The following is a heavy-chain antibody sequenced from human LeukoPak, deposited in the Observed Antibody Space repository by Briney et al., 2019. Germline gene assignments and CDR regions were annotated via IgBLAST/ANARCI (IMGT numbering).Heavy chain of an antibody. Sequence: ASVKVSCKASGYTFTSYAMHWVRQAPGQRLEWMGWINAGNGNTKYSQKFQGRVTITRDTSASTAYMELRSLRSDDTAVYYCARDEQADYYDSSGYRHLDYWGQGTLVTVSS. CDR1: GYTFTSYA. J-gene: IGHJ4*02. D-gene: IGHD3-22*01. CDR2: INAGNGNT. CDR3: ARDEQADYYDSSGYRHLDY. V-gene: IGHV1-3*01.